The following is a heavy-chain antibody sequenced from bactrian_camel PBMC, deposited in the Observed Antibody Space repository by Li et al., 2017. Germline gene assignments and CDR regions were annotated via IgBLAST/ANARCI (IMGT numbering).Heavy chain of an antibody. J-gene: IGHJ4*01. Sequence: DVQLVESGGGLVQPGGSLRLSCAASGFTFSDYTMTWVRQAPGKGLEWVSDINSSGRNTNYADSVKGRFIISRDNAKNTVYLRMNSLKSEDTALYYCASTIGWTLSEYNYWGQGTQVTVS. CDR1: GFTFSDYT. V-gene: IGHV3S40*01. CDR3: ASTIGWTLSEYNY. D-gene: IGHD2*01. CDR2: INSSGRNT.